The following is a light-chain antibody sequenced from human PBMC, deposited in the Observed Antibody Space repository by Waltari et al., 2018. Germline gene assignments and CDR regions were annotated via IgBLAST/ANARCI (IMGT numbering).Light chain of an antibody. CDR2: EVS. CDR1: SSDVGSYNL. V-gene: IGLV2-23*02. J-gene: IGLJ3*02. Sequence: QSALTQPASVPGSPGQSITISCTGTSSDVGSYNLVSWYQQHPGKVPKLMIYEVSKRPSGVSNRFSGSKSGSTASLTISGLQAEDEADYYCCSYAGSSTWVFGGGTK. CDR3: CSYAGSSTWV.